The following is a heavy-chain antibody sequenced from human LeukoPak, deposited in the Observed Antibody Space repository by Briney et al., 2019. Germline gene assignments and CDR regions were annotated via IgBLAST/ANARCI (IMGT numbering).Heavy chain of an antibody. CDR1: GGSISDYY. CDR2: INYSGNT. V-gene: IGHV4-59*01. Sequence: NASETLSLTCTVSGGSISDYYWSWIRQPPGKGLEWIGYINYSGNTNYNPSLKSRVTISVDTSKNQFSLRLTSVTAADTAVFYCAREGRQDYVYFDYWGQGSLVTVSS. D-gene: IGHD4-17*01. J-gene: IGHJ4*02. CDR3: AREGRQDYVYFDY.